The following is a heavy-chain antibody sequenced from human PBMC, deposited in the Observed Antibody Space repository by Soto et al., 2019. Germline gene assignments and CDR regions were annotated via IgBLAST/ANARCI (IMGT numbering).Heavy chain of an antibody. J-gene: IGHJ4*02. V-gene: IGHV4-39*01. D-gene: IGHD2-21*01. CDR3: VKRSILVAPT. Sequence: SETLSLTCTVSGRTFSINADFWYLAWIRQPPGKGLEWIGSIDNGGNTYYNPPLKSRVIISADTSKNQFSLSLNSVTAADTAVYSCVKRSILVAPTWGQGIRVIVAA. CDR2: IDNGGNT. CDR1: GRTFSINADF.